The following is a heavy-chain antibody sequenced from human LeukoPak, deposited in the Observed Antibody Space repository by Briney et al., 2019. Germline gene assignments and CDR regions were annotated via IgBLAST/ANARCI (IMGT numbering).Heavy chain of an antibody. D-gene: IGHD2-8*01. J-gene: IGHJ6*02. CDR1: GFTFTSSA. CDR3: ARDVLIVDLYYYYGMDV. Sequence: SVKVSCKASGFTFTSSAMQWVRQARGQRLEWIGWIVVGSGNTNYAQKLQGRVTMTTDASTSTAYMELRSLRSDDTAVYYCARDVLIVDLYYYYGMDVWGQGTTVTVSS. V-gene: IGHV1-58*02. CDR2: IVVGSGNT.